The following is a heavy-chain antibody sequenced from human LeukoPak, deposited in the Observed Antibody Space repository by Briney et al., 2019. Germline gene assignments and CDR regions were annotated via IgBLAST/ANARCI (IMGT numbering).Heavy chain of an antibody. CDR3: AKDATLFGDQYFDY. V-gene: IGHV3-30*18. Sequence: RGALRLSCAASGFTFSSHGMHWVRQAPGKGLEWVAVTSYDGSTKYYADSAKGRFNISRDKSKNTLYLQMNSLRVDDTAVYYCAKDATLFGDQYFDYWGQGTLVSVSS. J-gene: IGHJ4*02. CDR2: TSYDGSTK. CDR1: GFTFSSHG. D-gene: IGHD3-10*01.